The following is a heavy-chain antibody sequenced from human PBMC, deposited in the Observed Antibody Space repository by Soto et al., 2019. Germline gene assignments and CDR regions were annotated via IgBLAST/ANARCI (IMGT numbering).Heavy chain of an antibody. V-gene: IGHV1-2*02. CDR1: GYTITGYY. Sequence: QVQLVQSGAEVKKPRASVKVSCKASGYTITGYYIHWVRQAPGQGLEWMGWINPNNGVTNYAQQFQGRVTMTRDTSINTAYMELSRLRSDDTALYYCAGRERWRPRAAHAFDIWGQGTMVTVSS. CDR2: INPNNGVT. J-gene: IGHJ3*02. CDR3: AGRERWRPRAAHAFDI. D-gene: IGHD1-26*01.